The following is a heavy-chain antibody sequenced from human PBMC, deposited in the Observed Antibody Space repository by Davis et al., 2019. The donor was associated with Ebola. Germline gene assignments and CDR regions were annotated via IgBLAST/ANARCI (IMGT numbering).Heavy chain of an antibody. CDR3: AREGKYRDESRTFDY. CDR2: ISSSSSTI. J-gene: IGHJ4*02. Sequence: GESLKISCAASGLTFSSYSMNWVRQAPGKGLEWVSYISSSSSTIYYADSVKGRFTISRDNAKNSLYLQMNSLRDEDTAVYYCAREGKYRDESRTFDYWGQGTLVTVSS. CDR1: GLTFSSYS. V-gene: IGHV3-48*02. D-gene: IGHD2-2*01.